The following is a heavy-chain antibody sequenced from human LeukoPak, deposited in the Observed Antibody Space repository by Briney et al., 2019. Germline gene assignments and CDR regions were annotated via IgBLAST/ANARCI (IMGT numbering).Heavy chain of an antibody. CDR3: AREVRRSIAVAGRVRAFDI. V-gene: IGHV4-59*12. Sequence: SETLSLTCTVSGGSISSYYWSWIRQPPGKGLEWIGYIYYSGSTNYNPSLKSRVTISVDTSKNQFSLKLSSVTAADTAVYYCAREVRRSIAVAGRVRAFDIWGQGTMVTVSS. D-gene: IGHD6-19*01. CDR2: IYYSGST. CDR1: GGSISSYY. J-gene: IGHJ3*02.